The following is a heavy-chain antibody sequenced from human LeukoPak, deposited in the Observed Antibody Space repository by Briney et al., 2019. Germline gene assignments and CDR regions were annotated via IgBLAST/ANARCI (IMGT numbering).Heavy chain of an antibody. CDR3: ARRRYFDWSQYWYFDL. CDR1: GGSISSSSYY. CDR2: IYYSGST. Sequence: KTSETLSLTCTVSGGSISSSSYYWGWIRQPPGKGLEWIGSIYYSGSTYYNPSLKSRVTISVDTSKNQFSLKLSSVTAADTAVYYCARRRYFDWSQYWYFDLWGRGTLVTVSS. J-gene: IGHJ2*01. D-gene: IGHD3-9*01. V-gene: IGHV4-39*01.